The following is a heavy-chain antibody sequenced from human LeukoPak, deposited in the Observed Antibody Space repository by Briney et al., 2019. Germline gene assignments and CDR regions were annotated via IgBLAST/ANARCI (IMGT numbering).Heavy chain of an antibody. D-gene: IGHD2-15*01. J-gene: IGHJ6*02. CDR1: GFTFSSYA. CDR3: ARRARLGYCSGGSCYSPTPYGMDV. V-gene: IGHV3-30-3*01. Sequence: PGGSLRLSCAASGFTFSSYAMHWVRQAPGKGLEWVAVISYDGSNKYYADSVKGRFTISRDNSKNTLYLQMNSLRAEDTAVYYCARRARLGYCSGGSCYSPTPYGMDVWGQGTTVTVSS. CDR2: ISYDGSNK.